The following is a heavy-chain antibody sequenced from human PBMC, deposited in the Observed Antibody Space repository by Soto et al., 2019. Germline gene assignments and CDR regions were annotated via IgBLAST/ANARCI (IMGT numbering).Heavy chain of an antibody. V-gene: IGHV4-39*01. D-gene: IGHD2-21*01. CDR3: AKLVVPTSSWFDP. J-gene: IGHJ5*02. CDR2: IYYSGST. CDR1: GGSIGYSTYY. Sequence: PSETLSLTCTVSGGSIGYSTYYWGWIRQPPGKPLEWIGTIYYSGSTYYNPTLESRVTMSLETSKNQFSLKLTSVAAADTAVYYCAKLVVPTSSWFDPWGQGTLVTVSS.